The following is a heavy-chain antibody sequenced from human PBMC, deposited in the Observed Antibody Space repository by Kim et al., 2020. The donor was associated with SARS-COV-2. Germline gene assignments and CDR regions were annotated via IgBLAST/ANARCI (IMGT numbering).Heavy chain of an antibody. Sequence: ESLKISCKASGYSFTSYWIGWVRQMPGKGLEWMGIIYPGNSDPRYSPSFQGQVTISADKSVNTAYLQWSGLKASDTAMYFCATTLRVPGNIDGFEFWGQGTLVTVSA. V-gene: IGHV5-51*01. CDR1: GYSFTSYW. CDR2: IYPGNSDP. CDR3: ATTLRVPGNIDGFEF. D-gene: IGHD6-19*01. J-gene: IGHJ4*02.